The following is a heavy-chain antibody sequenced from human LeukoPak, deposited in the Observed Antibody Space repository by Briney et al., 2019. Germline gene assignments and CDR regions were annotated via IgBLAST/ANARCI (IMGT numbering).Heavy chain of an antibody. Sequence: ASVKVSCKASGYTFTGYYMHWVRQASGQGLEWMGRINPNSGGTNYAQKFQGRVTMTRDTSISTAYMELSRLRSDDTAVYYCARGMATIALSDAFDIWGQGTMVTVSS. V-gene: IGHV1-2*06. J-gene: IGHJ3*02. D-gene: IGHD5-24*01. CDR3: ARGMATIALSDAFDI. CDR1: GYTFTGYY. CDR2: INPNSGGT.